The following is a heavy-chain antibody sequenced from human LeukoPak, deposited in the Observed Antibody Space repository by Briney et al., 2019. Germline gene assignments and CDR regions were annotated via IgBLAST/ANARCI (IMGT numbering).Heavy chain of an antibody. J-gene: IGHJ4*02. D-gene: IGHD2-15*01. Sequence: QPGRSLRLSCAASGFTFSNYGIHWVRQAPGKGLEWVAVISYDASNKYYADSVKGRFTISRDNSKNTLYLQMNSLRAEDTAVYYCAKDRGRYCSGGSCYILDYWGQGTLVTVSS. CDR2: ISYDASNK. CDR3: AKDRGRYCSGGSCYILDY. V-gene: IGHV3-30*18. CDR1: GFTFSNYG.